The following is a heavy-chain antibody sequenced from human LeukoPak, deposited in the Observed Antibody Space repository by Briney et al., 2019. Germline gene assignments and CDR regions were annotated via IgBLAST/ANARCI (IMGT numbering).Heavy chain of an antibody. V-gene: IGHV3-21*01. CDR2: ISSSSSYI. CDR1: GFTFSSYS. J-gene: IGHJ4*02. CDR3: ARDGLKILGNFDY. Sequence: GGSLRLSCAASGFTFSSYSMNWVRQAPGKGLEWVSSISSSSSYIYYADSVKGRFTISRDNAKNSLYLQMNSLRAEDTAVYYCARDGLKILGNFDYWGQGTLVTVSS. D-gene: IGHD1-26*01.